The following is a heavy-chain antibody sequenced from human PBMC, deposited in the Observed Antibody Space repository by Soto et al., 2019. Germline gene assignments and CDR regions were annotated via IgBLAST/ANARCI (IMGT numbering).Heavy chain of an antibody. V-gene: IGHV3-30*18. J-gene: IGHJ4*02. D-gene: IGHD5-12*01. CDR1: GFTFSSYG. CDR3: AKDGASGYVEQGLRDLPLDD. CDR2: ISDDGSNK. Sequence: QVQLVESGGGVVQPGRSLRLSCAASGFTFSSYGMHWFRQAPGKGLEWVAVISDDGSNKYYADSVKGRFTISRDNYKKPVYRQMNSRNAEDTAVYYCAKDGASGYVEQGLRDLPLDDWGQGTLVTVSS.